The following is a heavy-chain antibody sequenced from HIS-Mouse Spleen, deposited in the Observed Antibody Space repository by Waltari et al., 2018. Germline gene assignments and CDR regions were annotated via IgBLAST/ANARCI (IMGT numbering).Heavy chain of an antibody. CDR2: IYYSGST. CDR3: ARVYCSSTSCYPNWFDP. Sequence: QVQLQESGPGLMKPSETLSLTCTVSGGSISSYYWSWIRQPPGKGLEWIGYIYYSGSTNYTPSLKSRVTISVDTSKNQFSLKLSSVTAADTAVDYCARVYCSSTSCYPNWFDPWGQGTLVTVSS. D-gene: IGHD2-2*01. J-gene: IGHJ5*02. V-gene: IGHV4-59*01. CDR1: GGSISSYY.